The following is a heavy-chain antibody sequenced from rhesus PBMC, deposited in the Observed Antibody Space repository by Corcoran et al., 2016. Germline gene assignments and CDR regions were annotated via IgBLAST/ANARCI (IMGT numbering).Heavy chain of an antibody. J-gene: IGHJ4*01. CDR3: ARDPYGSDY. CDR2: IDGNSEST. CDR1: GGSISGYS. V-gene: IGHV4-73*01. Sequence: QVKLQQWGEGLVKHSETLSLTCAVYGGSISGYSWSWLRPPPGKGLEWIWNIDGNSESTNYHPSLKNRVTISKDTSKNQFSLKLSSVTAADTAVYYCARDPYGSDYWGQGVLVTVSS. D-gene: IGHD4-4*01.